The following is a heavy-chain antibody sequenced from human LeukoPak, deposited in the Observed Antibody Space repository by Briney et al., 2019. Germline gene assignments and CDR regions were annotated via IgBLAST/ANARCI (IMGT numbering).Heavy chain of an antibody. D-gene: IGHD1-14*01. CDR2: MNPNSGNT. J-gene: IGHJ5*02. V-gene: IGHV1-8*01. Sequence: ASVKVSCKTSGYTFISYDINWVRQATGQGLEWMGWMNPNSGNTGYAQKFQGRVTITRNTSISTAYMELSSLRSEDTAVYYCAIRGVGSGGFDPWGQGTLVTVSS. CDR3: AIRGVGSGGFDP. CDR1: GYTFISYD.